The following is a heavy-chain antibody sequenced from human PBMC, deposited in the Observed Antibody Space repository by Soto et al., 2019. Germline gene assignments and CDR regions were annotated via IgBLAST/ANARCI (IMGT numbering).Heavy chain of an antibody. CDR2: INHSGST. CDR1: GGSFSGYY. J-gene: IGHJ4*02. D-gene: IGHD5-12*01. V-gene: IGHV4-34*01. CDR3: ARGQVATATYFDY. Sequence: SETLSLTCAVYGGSFSGYYWSWIRQPPGKGLEWIGEINHSGSTNYNPSLKSRVTISVDTSKNQFSLKLSSVTAADTAVYYCARGQVATATYFDYWGQGTLVTVSS.